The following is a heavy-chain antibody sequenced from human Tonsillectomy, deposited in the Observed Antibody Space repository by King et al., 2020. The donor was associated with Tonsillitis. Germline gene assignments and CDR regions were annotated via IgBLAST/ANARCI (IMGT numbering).Heavy chain of an antibody. CDR1: GFTFSSYA. Sequence: VQLVESGGGVVQSGRSLRLSCAASGFTFSSYAMHWVRQAPGKGLEWVAVISYDGSNKYYADSVKGRFTISRDNSKNTMYLQMNSLRGEDTALYYCAKGSNDYNPGDLDYWGQGTLVTVSS. J-gene: IGHJ4*02. CDR2: ISYDGSNK. D-gene: IGHD4-11*01. V-gene: IGHV3-30*18. CDR3: AKGSNDYNPGDLDY.